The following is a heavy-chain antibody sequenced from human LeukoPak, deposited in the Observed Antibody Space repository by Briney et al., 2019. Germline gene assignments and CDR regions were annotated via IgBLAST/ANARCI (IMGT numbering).Heavy chain of an antibody. CDR3: ARGRDGVAVALGHFDY. V-gene: IGHV3-30*04. J-gene: IGHJ4*02. D-gene: IGHD6-19*01. CDR1: GFTFDNYV. CDR2: ISTDGSNR. Sequence: PGGSLRLSCAASGFTFDNYVTHWVRQAPGKGLEWVAVISTDGSNRFYADSVKGRFTISRDNSKNTLDLQINSLRAEDTAVYYCARGRDGVAVALGHFDYWGQGTLVTVSS.